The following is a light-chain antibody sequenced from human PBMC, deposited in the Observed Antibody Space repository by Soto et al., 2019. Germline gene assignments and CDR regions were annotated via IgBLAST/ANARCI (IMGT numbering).Light chain of an antibody. CDR1: SSNIGAGYD. CDR3: PSYDSSLSGSV. CDR2: RNS. Sequence: QSVLTQPPSVSGAPGQRVTISCTGSSSNIGAGYDVHWYQQRPGTAPKLLIYRNSNRPSGVPDRFSGSKSGTSGSLAITGLQAEDEADYYCPSYDSSLSGSVFGGGTKLTVL. J-gene: IGLJ2*01. V-gene: IGLV1-40*01.